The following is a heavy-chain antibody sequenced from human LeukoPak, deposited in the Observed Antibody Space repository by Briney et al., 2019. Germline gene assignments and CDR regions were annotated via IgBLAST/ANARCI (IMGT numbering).Heavy chain of an antibody. Sequence: SETLSLTCAVHGGSFSGYYWTWFRQPPGKGLNWSGEINHRGGTNYNPSLKSRVTISVDTSKNQFSLKLSSVAAADTGVYYCARSGPMVRDRRYYYYYYYMDVWGKGTTVTVSS. CDR3: ARSGPMVRDRRYYYYYYYMDV. J-gene: IGHJ6*03. V-gene: IGHV4-34*01. D-gene: IGHD3-10*01. CDR1: GGSFSGYY. CDR2: INHRGGT.